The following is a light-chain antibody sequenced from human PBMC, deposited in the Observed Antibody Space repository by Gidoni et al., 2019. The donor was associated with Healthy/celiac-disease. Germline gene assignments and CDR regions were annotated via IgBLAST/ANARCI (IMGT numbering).Light chain of an antibody. V-gene: IGKV1-5*03. CDR3: QQYSRYSLT. CDR2: KAS. J-gene: IGKJ4*01. CDR1: QTISSW. Sequence: IQMTQSPPTLSASVGDRVTITCRASQTISSWLAWYQQKPGKAPKLLIYKASSLESGVPSRFSGSASGTEFTLTISSLQPDDFATYYCQQYSRYSLTFGGGTKVEIK.